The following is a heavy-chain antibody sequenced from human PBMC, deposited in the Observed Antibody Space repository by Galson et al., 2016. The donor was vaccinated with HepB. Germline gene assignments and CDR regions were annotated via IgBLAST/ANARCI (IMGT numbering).Heavy chain of an antibody. CDR3: ARGSSAAVAGSGAFDI. J-gene: IGHJ3*02. V-gene: IGHV3-13*04. Sequence: SLRLSCAASGFTFSDYDMHWVRQVTGKSLEWVSSIASGGDTFYPGSVKGRFIVSREDAENSLYLQMNSLRAGDTALYFCARGSSAAVAGSGAFDIWGHGTIVTVSS. CDR2: IASGGDT. D-gene: IGHD6-19*01. CDR1: GFTFSDYD.